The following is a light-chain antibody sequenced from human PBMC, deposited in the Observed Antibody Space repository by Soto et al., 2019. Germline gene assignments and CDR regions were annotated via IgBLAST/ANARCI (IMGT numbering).Light chain of an antibody. V-gene: IGLV2-14*01. J-gene: IGLJ1*01. CDR1: SSDVGGYNY. Sequence: QSVLTQPASVSGSPGQSITISCTGTSSDVGGYNYVSWYQQHPGKAPKLMIYEVSNRPSGVSNRFSGSKSGNTASLTVSGLQAADEADYFCKSYAGSNTYVFGSGTQLTVL. CDR3: KSYAGSNTYV. CDR2: EVS.